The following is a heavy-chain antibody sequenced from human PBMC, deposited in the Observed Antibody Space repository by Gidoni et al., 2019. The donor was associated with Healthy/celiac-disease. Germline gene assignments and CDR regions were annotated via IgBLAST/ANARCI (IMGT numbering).Heavy chain of an antibody. CDR1: GFTFGDSA. J-gene: IGHJ4*02. Sequence: EVQLVESGGGVVQPGRSLRLSCPASGFTFGDSAMSWFRQAPGKGLEWVGFIRSKAYGGTTEYAASVKGRFTISRDDSKSIAYLQMNSLKTEDTAVYYCTRVQYCSSTSCPPDFDYWGQGTLVTVSS. D-gene: IGHD2-2*01. CDR2: IRSKAYGGTT. V-gene: IGHV3-49*03. CDR3: TRVQYCSSTSCPPDFDY.